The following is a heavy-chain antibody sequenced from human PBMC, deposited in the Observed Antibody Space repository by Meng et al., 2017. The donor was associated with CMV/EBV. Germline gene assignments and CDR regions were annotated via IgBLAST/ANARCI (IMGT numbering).Heavy chain of an antibody. CDR1: GFTFSSYS. CDR2: ISSSSSYI. Sequence: GRSLRLSCAASGFTFSSYSMNWVRQAPGKGLEWVSSISSSSSYIYYADSVKGRFTISRDNAKNSLYLQMNSLRAEDTAVYYCARRRGRHSGGGSYYFDYWGQGTLVTVSS. D-gene: IGHD4-23*01. J-gene: IGHJ4*02. V-gene: IGHV3-21*01. CDR3: ARRRGRHSGGGSYYFDY.